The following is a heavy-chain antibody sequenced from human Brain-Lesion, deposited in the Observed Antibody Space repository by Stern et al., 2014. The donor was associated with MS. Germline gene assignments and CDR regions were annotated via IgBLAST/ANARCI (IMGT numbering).Heavy chain of an antibody. CDR1: GYRVTSNL. CDR2: LGPGDSDT. D-gene: IGHD6-6*01. CDR3: ARRGDSSSSGFDY. J-gene: IGHJ4*02. Sequence: EVQLVESGAEVKKPGESLKISCKGSGYRVTSNLIGWVRQLPGEGLDWMGILGPGDSDTGYSPSFQGQVTISADKSISTAYLQWSSLQASDTAMYYCARRGDSSSSGFDYWGQGTLVIVSS. V-gene: IGHV5-51*01.